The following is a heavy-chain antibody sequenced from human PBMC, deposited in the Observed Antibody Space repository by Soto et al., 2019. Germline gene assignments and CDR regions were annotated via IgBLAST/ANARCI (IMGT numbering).Heavy chain of an antibody. J-gene: IGHJ5*02. D-gene: IGHD2-21*02. V-gene: IGHV4-39*01. Sequence: PSETLSLTCTVSGGSISSSSYYWGWIRQPPGKGLEWIGSIYYSGSTYYNPSLKSRVTISVDTSKNQFSLKLSSVTAADTAVYYCARGGGHIVVVTANWFDPWGQGTLVTVSS. CDR3: ARGGGHIVVVTANWFDP. CDR2: IYYSGST. CDR1: GGSISSSSYY.